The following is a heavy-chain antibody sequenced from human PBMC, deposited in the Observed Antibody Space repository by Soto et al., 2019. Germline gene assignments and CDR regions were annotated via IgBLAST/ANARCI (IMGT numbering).Heavy chain of an antibody. CDR1: GYIFSSYG. Sequence: ASVKVSCKASGYIFSSYGISWVRQAPGQGLEWMGWISAYNGNTNYAQKLQGRVTMTTDTSTSTAYMELRSLRSDDTAVYYCARDLAVGLVDYWGQGTLVTVSS. CDR2: ISAYNGNT. CDR3: ARDLAVGLVDY. D-gene: IGHD6-19*01. V-gene: IGHV1-18*01. J-gene: IGHJ4*02.